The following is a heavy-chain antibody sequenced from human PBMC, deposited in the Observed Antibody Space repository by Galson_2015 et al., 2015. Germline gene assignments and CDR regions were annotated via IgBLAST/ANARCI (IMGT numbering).Heavy chain of an antibody. CDR1: W. Sequence: WIGWVRQMPGKGLEWMGIIYPGDSDTRYGPSFQGQVTISADKSISTTYLQWRSLKASDTAMYYCATGGYCSSASCYNFFDYLGQGTLVTVSS. V-gene: IGHV5-51*01. CDR2: IYPGDSDT. D-gene: IGHD2-2*02. CDR3: ATGGYCSSASCYNFFDY. J-gene: IGHJ4*02.